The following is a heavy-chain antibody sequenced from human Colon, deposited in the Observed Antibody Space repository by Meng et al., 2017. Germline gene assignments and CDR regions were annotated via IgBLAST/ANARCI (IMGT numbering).Heavy chain of an antibody. D-gene: IGHD3-16*01. J-gene: IGHJ4*02. CDR1: GASITTRNW. V-gene: IGHV4-4*02. CDR3: ARGGDWGFDY. Sequence: QVHLPEAGPGLVKPSETLSLPCAVSGASITTRNWWNWVRQAPGKGLEWIGDVFHTGGTSYNPSLESRLTISVDRSKNQFYLNLRSVTAADTATYYCARGGDWGFDYWGPGTLVTVSS. CDR2: VFHTGGT.